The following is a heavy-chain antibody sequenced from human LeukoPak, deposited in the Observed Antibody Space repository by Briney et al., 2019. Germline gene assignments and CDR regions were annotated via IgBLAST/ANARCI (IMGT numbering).Heavy chain of an antibody. V-gene: IGHV1-18*01. CDR1: GYTFTSYG. CDR3: AIGQQLADFDY. D-gene: IGHD6-13*01. Sequence: GASVKVSCKASGYTFTSYGMSWVRQAPGQGLEWMGWISAYNGNTNYAQKLQGRVTMTTDTSTSTAYMELRSLTSDDTAVYYCAIGQQLADFDYWGQGTLVTVSS. J-gene: IGHJ4*02. CDR2: ISAYNGNT.